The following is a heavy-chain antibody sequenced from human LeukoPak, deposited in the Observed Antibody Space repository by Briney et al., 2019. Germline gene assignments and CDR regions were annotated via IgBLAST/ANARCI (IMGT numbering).Heavy chain of an antibody. CDR1: GGSFSGYY. V-gene: IGHV4-34*01. CDR3: ARGGNYDSSGYNYFDY. J-gene: IGHJ4*02. Sequence: PSETLSLTCAVYGGSFSGYYWSWIRQPPGKGLEWIGEINHSGSTNYNPSLKSRVTISVDTSKNQFSLKLSSVTAADTAVYYCARGGNYDSSGYNYFDYWGQGTLVTVSS. CDR2: INHSGST. D-gene: IGHD3-22*01.